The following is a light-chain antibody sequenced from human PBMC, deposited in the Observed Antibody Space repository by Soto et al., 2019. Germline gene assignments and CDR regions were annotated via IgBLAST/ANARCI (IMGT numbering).Light chain of an antibody. V-gene: IGLV4-60*02. CDR2: LEGSGSY. CDR3: ETWDSNTHV. CDR1: SGHSSYI. J-gene: IGLJ3*02. Sequence: QPVLTQSSSASASLGASVKLTCTLSSGHSSYIIAWHQQQPGKAPRYLMKLEGSGSYNKGSGVPDRFSGSGSGADRYLTISNLQFEDEADYYCETWDSNTHVFGGGTKVTVL.